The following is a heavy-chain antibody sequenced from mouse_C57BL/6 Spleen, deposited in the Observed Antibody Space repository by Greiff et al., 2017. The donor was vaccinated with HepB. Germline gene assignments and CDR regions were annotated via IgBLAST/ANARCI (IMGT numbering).Heavy chain of an antibody. D-gene: IGHD2-4*01. J-gene: IGHJ4*01. Sequence: VQLVESGAELARPGASVKLSCKASGYTFTSYGISWVKQRTGQGLEWIGEIYPRSGNTYYNEKFKGKATLTADKSSSTAYMELRSLTSEDSAVYFCARDDDYDRDYYAMDYWGQGTSVTVSS. CDR3: ARDDDYDRDYYAMDY. CDR1: GYTFTSYG. CDR2: IYPRSGNT. V-gene: IGHV1-81*01.